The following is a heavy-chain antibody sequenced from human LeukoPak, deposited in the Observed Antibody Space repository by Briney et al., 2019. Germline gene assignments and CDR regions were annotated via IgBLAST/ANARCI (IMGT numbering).Heavy chain of an antibody. Sequence: GESLKISCKGSGYSFTSHWIGWVRQMPGKGLEWMGIIYPGDSDTRYSPSFEGQVTISADKSISTAYLQWSSLKASDTAMYFCARKFCSSTTCYVAFDMWGQGTMVTVSS. D-gene: IGHD2-2*01. J-gene: IGHJ3*02. CDR3: ARKFCSSTTCYVAFDM. CDR1: GYSFTSHW. V-gene: IGHV5-51*01. CDR2: IYPGDSDT.